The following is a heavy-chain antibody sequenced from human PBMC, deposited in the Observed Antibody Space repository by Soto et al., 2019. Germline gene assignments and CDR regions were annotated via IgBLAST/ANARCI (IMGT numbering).Heavy chain of an antibody. CDR3: ARLDGGSGYDYDFFYGMDV. V-gene: IGHV4-39*01. CDR1: GGSISGSSYY. D-gene: IGHD5-12*01. CDR2: IYYSGST. Sequence: SETLSLTCTVSGGSISGSSYYWGWTRQPPGKGLEWIGSIYYSGSTYYNPSLKSRVTIAVDTSKNQFALKLSSVTAADTAVYYCARLDGGSGYDYDFFYGMDVWGQGTTFTVS. J-gene: IGHJ6*02.